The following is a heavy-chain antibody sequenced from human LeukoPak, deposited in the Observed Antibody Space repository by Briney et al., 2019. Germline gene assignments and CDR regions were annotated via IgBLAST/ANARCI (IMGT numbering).Heavy chain of an antibody. J-gene: IGHJ4*02. V-gene: IGHV5-51*01. CDR2: IYLADSDT. CDR1: GYSFTSYW. Sequence: GESLKISCKGSGYSFTSYWIGWVRQMPGKGLEWMGIIYLADSDTRYSPSFQGQVTISADKSISTAYLQWNSLKASDTAMYYCARGIIVTSGPFDYWGQGTLVTVSS. D-gene: IGHD3-22*01. CDR3: ARGIIVTSGPFDY.